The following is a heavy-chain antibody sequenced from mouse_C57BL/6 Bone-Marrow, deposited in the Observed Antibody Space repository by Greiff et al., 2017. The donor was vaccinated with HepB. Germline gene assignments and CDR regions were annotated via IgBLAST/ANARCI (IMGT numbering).Heavy chain of an antibody. D-gene: IGHD1-1*01. J-gene: IGHJ2*01. CDR1: GYTFTSYG. Sequence: VQLKESGAELARPGASVKLSCKASGYTFTSYGISWVKQRTGQGLEWIGEIYPRSGNTYYNEKFKGKATLTADKSSSTAYMELRSLTSEDSAVYFCAREVITTPFDYWGQGTTLTVSS. CDR3: AREVITTPFDY. CDR2: IYPRSGNT. V-gene: IGHV1-81*01.